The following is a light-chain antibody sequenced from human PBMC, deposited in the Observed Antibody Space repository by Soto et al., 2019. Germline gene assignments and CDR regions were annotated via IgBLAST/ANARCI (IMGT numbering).Light chain of an antibody. CDR1: QSISGW. CDR3: QQYNSNPLT. V-gene: IGKV1-5*03. CDR2: KAT. Sequence: DIQMTQSPSTLSASVGDRVTITCRASQSISGWLAWYQQKPGKAPKLLIYKATSLESGVPSRFSGSGSGTEFTLTISSPQPDDFATYYCQQYNSNPLTFGGGTKVEI. J-gene: IGKJ4*01.